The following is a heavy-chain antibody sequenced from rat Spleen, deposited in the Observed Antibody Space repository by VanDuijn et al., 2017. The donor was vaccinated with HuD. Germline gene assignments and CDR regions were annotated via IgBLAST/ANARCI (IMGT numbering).Heavy chain of an antibody. V-gene: IGHV5-29*01. CDR1: GFTFSDYG. D-gene: IGHD1-11*01. Sequence: EVQLVESGGGLVQPGRSLKLSCAASGFTFSDYGMAWVRQAPTKGLEWVATISSDGGRNFYRDSVKGRFTISRDNAKRSLYLQMDSLRSGDTATYYCATQGYGGPYWYFDFWGPGTMVTVSS. CDR3: ATQGYGGPYWYFDF. CDR2: ISSDGGRN. J-gene: IGHJ1*01.